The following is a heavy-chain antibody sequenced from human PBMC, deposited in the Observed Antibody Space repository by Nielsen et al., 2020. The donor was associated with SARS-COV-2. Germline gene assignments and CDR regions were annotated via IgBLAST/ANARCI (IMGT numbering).Heavy chain of an antibody. CDR3: TRRVAGGTMDV. Sequence: GGSLRPSCAGSGFTSTTFAMNWARQAPGKGLEWVSGIRGTDNDTYYADSVKGRFTISRDNSKNTLYLQMNSLGADDTAIYYCTRRVAGGTMDVWGQGTTVTVSS. D-gene: IGHD6-19*01. V-gene: IGHV3-23*01. J-gene: IGHJ6*02. CDR1: GFTSTTFA. CDR2: IRGTDNDT.